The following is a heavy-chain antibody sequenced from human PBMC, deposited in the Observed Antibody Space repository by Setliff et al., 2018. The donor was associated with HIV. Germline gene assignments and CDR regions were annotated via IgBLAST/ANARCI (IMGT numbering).Heavy chain of an antibody. CDR1: GFTFSSYE. D-gene: IGHD3-22*01. CDR3: VREAHDSNNMGAFDI. Sequence: GESLENFLATSGFTFSSYEMHWVRQVTGKGLEWVSAIGTAGDTYYPGSVKGRFIISRENAKNSMYLQMNSLRAGDTAVYYCVREAHDSNNMGAFDIWGQGTTVTVSS. J-gene: IGHJ3*02. V-gene: IGHV3-13*01. CDR2: IGTAGDT.